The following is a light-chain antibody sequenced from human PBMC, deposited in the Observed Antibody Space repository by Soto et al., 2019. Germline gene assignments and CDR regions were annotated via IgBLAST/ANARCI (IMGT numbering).Light chain of an antibody. J-gene: IGKJ4*01. V-gene: IGKV3-15*01. Sequence: EVVMTQSPSTLSVSPGETVTLSCRASQSIRSNLAWYQQKPGQAPRLFIFRASSRATGLPARFSASGSGTDFNLTISSLQSEDFAVYYCQQYNNWPRATFGGGTKVDI. CDR2: RAS. CDR1: QSIRSN. CDR3: QQYNNWPRAT.